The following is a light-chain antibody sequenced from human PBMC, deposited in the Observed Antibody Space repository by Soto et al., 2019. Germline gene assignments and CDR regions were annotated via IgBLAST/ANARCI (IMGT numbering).Light chain of an antibody. CDR3: SSFAGDNTLV. CDR2: EVY. CDR1: XXXIALYNF. V-gene: IGLV2-8*01. J-gene: IGLJ2*01. Sequence: QSALTQPPSASGSPGXSVTXXXXXXXXXIALYNFSSWYQQHPDKAPKLIIYEVYKRPSGVPDRFSASKSGNTASLTVSGLQAEDEADYYCSSFAGDNTLVFGGGTKVTVL.